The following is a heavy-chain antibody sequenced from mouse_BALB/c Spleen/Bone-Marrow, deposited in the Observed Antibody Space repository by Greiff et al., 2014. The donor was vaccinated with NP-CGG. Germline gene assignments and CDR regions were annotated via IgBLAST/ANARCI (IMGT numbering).Heavy chain of an antibody. CDR1: GFNIEDSY. CDR3: ARNYGSSLDY. V-gene: IGHV14-3*02. J-gene: IGHJ2*01. D-gene: IGHD1-1*01. Sequence: DVQLQESGAEIVKPGASVKSSCTTSGFNIEDSYIYWMKQRPEQGLEWIGRIDPANGNTXXDPKYQGKAXITVDTSSSTAYLQLSSLTSEDTAVYYCARNYGSSLDYWGQGTTLTVSS. CDR2: IDPANGNT.